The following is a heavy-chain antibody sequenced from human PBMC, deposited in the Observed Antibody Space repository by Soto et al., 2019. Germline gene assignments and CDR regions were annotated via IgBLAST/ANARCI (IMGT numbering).Heavy chain of an antibody. D-gene: IGHD6-13*01. Sequence: QVQLVESGGGVVQPGRSLRLSCAASGFTFSSYAMHRVRQAPGKGLEWVAVISYDGSNKYYADSVKGRFTISRDNSKNTQYLQMNSLRAEDTAVYYCARERQPNWFDPWGQGTLVTVSS. CDR3: ARERQPNWFDP. CDR1: GFTFSSYA. CDR2: ISYDGSNK. V-gene: IGHV3-30-3*01. J-gene: IGHJ5*02.